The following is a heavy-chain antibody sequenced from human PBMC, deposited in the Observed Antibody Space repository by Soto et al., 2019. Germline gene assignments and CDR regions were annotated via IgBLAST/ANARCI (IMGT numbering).Heavy chain of an antibody. CDR3: AKWSGYGDL. Sequence: EVQLLESGGGLVQPGGSLRLSCAASGFTISTYSFTWVRQTPAKGLEWVSGISVTGDTTFYADSVKGRFTISRDISKNTVYLQMHSVRVEDTAVYFCAKWSGYGDLWGQGTLVTVSS. J-gene: IGHJ4*02. CDR1: GFTISTYS. V-gene: IGHV3-23*01. D-gene: IGHD5-12*01. CDR2: ISVTGDTT.